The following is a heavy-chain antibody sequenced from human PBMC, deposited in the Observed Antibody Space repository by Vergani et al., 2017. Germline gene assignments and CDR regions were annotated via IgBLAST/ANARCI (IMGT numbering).Heavy chain of an antibody. Sequence: QVQLVQSVAEVKKPGASVKVSCKASGYTFTGYYMHWVRQAPGQGLEWMGWINPNSGGTNYAQKFQGRVTMTRDTSISTAYMELSRLRSDDTAVYYCARGLPYYYGSGSYGYWGQGTLVTVSS. CDR3: ARGLPYYYGSGSYGY. CDR1: GYTFTGYY. V-gene: IGHV1-2*02. J-gene: IGHJ4*02. CDR2: INPNSGGT. D-gene: IGHD3-10*01.